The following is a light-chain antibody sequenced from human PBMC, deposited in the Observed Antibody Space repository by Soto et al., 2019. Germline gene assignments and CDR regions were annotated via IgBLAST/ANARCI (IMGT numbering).Light chain of an antibody. CDR1: QSISSY. CDR3: HQYNSYSWT. V-gene: IGKV1-5*01. CDR2: EAS. Sequence: DIQMTQSPSSLSASVGDRVTITCRASQSISSYLNWYQQKPGKAPKVLIYEASSLESGVPSRFSGSGSGTEFTLTISSLQPDDFATYYCHQYNSYSWTFGQGTKVDIK. J-gene: IGKJ1*01.